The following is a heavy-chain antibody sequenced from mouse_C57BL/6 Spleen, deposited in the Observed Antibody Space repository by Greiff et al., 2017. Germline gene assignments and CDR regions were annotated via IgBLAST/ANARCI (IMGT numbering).Heavy chain of an antibody. CDR1: GYSFTDYN. CDR3: ARDLLITTVVAHFDY. CDR2: INPNYGTT. Sequence: VQLQQSGPELVKPGASVKISCKASGYSFTDYNMNWVKQSNGKSLEWIGVINPNYGTTSYNQKFKGKATLTVDQAASTAYMQLNSLTSEDSAVYYCARDLLITTVVAHFDYWGQGTTLTVSS. V-gene: IGHV1-39*01. D-gene: IGHD1-1*01. J-gene: IGHJ2*01.